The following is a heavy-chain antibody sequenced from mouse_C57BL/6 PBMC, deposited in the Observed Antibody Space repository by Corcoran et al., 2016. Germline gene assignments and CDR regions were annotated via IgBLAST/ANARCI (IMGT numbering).Heavy chain of an antibody. Sequence: QIQLVQSGPELKKPGETVKISCKASGYTFTTYGMSWVKQAPGKGLKWMGWINTYSGVPTYADDFKGRFAFSLETSASTAYLQINNLKNEDTATYFCARGAAYYYGSSHWYFDVWGTGTTVTVSS. V-gene: IGHV9-3*01. D-gene: IGHD1-1*01. CDR2: INTYSGVP. J-gene: IGHJ1*03. CDR1: GYTFTTYG. CDR3: ARGAAYYYGSSHWYFDV.